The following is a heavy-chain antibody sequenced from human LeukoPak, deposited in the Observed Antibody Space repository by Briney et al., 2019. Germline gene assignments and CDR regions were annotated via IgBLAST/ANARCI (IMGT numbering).Heavy chain of an antibody. J-gene: IGHJ4*02. CDR1: GYTFTSYG. CDR3: ARPRYGSGSYYIDY. V-gene: IGHV1-18*01. Sequence: ASGKVACKASGYTFTSYGISWVRQAPGQGLEWMGWISAYNGNSNYAQKLQGRVTMTTDTSTSTAYMELRSLRSDDTAVYYCARPRYGSGSYYIDYWGQGTLVTVSS. D-gene: IGHD3-10*01. CDR2: ISAYNGNS.